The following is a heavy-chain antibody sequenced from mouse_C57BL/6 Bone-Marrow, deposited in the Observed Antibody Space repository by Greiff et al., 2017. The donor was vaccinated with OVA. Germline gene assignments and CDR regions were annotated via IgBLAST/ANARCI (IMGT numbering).Heavy chain of an antibody. V-gene: IGHV5-6*01. D-gene: IGHD2-4*01. CDR2: ISSGGSYT. CDR1: GFTFSSYG. J-gene: IGHJ3*01. CDR3: ARRGDDYDVFAY. Sequence: EVQGVESGGDLVKPGGSLKLSCAASGFTFSSYGMSWVRQTPDKRLEWVATISSGGSYTYYPDSVKGRFTISRYNAKNTLYLQIIILKSEDTAMYYCARRGDDYDVFAYWGQGTLVTVSA.